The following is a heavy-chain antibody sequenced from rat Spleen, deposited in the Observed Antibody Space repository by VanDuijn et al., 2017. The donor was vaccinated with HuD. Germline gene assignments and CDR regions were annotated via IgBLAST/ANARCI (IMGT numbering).Heavy chain of an antibody. D-gene: IGHD1-6*01. Sequence: EVQLQESGPGLVKPSQSLSLTCSVTGYSITSNYWGWIRKFPGNKMEWIGHISYSGSTSYNPSLKSRISISRDTSKNQFFLKLNSVTTEDTATYYCARTMYTADYYYVPFAYWGQGTLVTVSS. V-gene: IGHV3-1*01. CDR2: ISYSGST. J-gene: IGHJ3*01. CDR1: GYSITSNY. CDR3: ARTMYTADYYYVPFAY.